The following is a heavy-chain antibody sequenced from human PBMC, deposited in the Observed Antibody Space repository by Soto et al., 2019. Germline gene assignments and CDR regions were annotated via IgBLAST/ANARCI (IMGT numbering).Heavy chain of an antibody. Sequence: QVQLQQWGAGLLKPSETLSLTCAVYGGSFSDYYWNWIRQPPGKGLEWIGEINHSGITNYNPSLKSRVVISVDTSKNQFCLKVSSVTAAGTAVYYCARGGGQCSSATCYVPGDSWGQGALVTVSS. CDR3: ARGGGQCSSATCYVPGDS. V-gene: IGHV4-34*01. CDR1: GGSFSDYY. CDR2: INHSGIT. D-gene: IGHD2-2*01. J-gene: IGHJ5*01.